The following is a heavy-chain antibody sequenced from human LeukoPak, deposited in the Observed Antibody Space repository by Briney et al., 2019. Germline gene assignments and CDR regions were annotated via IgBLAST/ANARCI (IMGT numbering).Heavy chain of an antibody. CDR1: GYTFTSYG. J-gene: IGHJ4*02. D-gene: IGHD1-26*01. Sequence: ASVKVSWKASGYTFTSYGISWVRQAPGQGLEWMGWISAYNGNTNYAQKLQGRVTMTTDTSTSTAYMELRSLRSDDTAVYYCARGMADPGGSYYRWYYFDYWGQGTLVTVSS. CDR2: ISAYNGNT. V-gene: IGHV1-18*01. CDR3: ARGMADPGGSYYRWYYFDY.